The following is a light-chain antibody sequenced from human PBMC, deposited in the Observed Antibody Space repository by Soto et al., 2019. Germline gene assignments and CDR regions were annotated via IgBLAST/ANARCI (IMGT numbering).Light chain of an antibody. CDR1: QSVSSR. V-gene: IGKV3-20*01. Sequence: ENVFTQSPATPSFSPGERAPPSFRASQSVSSRLAWYQQKPGQAPRLLISGASSRATGIPDRFSGSGFGTDFTLTISRLEPEDFALYYCQHYAGGSRITFGQGTRLEIK. CDR3: QHYAGGSRIT. J-gene: IGKJ5*01. CDR2: GAS.